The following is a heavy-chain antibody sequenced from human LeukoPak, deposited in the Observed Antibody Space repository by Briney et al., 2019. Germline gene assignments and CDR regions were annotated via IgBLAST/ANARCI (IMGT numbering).Heavy chain of an antibody. CDR3: ASGLLWFGDAFDI. V-gene: IGHV3-21*01. CDR1: GFTFSSYS. CDR2: ISSSSSYI. D-gene: IGHD3-10*01. J-gene: IGHJ3*02. Sequence: PGGSLRLSCAASGFTFSSYSMNWVRQAPGKGLEWVSSISSSSSYIYYADSVKGRFTISRDNAKNSLYLQMNSLRAEDTAVYYCASGLLWFGDAFDIWGQGTMVTVSS.